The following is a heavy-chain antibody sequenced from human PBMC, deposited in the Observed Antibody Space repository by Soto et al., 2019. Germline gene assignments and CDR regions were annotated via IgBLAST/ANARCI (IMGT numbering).Heavy chain of an antibody. D-gene: IGHD6-19*01. V-gene: IGHV1-69*01. CDR3: ARARTVAVSGRTGGYYYYAMDL. Sequence: QVQLEQSWAEVKRPGSSVKVSSRASGGTFTSYSINWVRRAPGQGPEWMGAVIPRFGTTTYAQRFEGRVTVIADASTSTVFMEMSGLRSEDTAVYFCARARTVAVSGRTGGYYYYAMDLWGQGTAVTVSS. J-gene: IGHJ6*02. CDR2: VIPRFGTT. CDR1: GGTFTSYS.